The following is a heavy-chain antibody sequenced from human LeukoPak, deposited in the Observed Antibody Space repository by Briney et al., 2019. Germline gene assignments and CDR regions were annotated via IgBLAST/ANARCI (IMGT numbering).Heavy chain of an antibody. V-gene: IGHV3-15*01. Sequence: GGSLRLSCAASGLSFSEAGLPWIRQAPGGRLEWVGRIKSRSDGGTIDYAALVKGRFTISRDDSKATFYLQMSSLKTEDTAVYYCTTTHNYFNSRAYFTARDYWGQGTLVTVSS. D-gene: IGHD3-22*01. J-gene: IGHJ4*02. CDR2: IKSRSDGGTI. CDR1: GLSFSEAG. CDR3: TTTHNYFNSRAYFTARDY.